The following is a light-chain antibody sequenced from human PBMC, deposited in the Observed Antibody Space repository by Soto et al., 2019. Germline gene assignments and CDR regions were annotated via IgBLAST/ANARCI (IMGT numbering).Light chain of an antibody. Sequence: DIVMTQSPDSLAVSLGERATLNCKSSQSVLYSFNNANYLAWYQQTPGQPPKLLIHWPSTRESGVPERFIGRGSGTDFTLTISSLQAEVVAFYYCQQYFTTPYTFGQGTTLEIK. CDR2: WPS. CDR1: QSVLYSFNNANY. J-gene: IGKJ2*01. CDR3: QQYFTTPYT. V-gene: IGKV4-1*01.